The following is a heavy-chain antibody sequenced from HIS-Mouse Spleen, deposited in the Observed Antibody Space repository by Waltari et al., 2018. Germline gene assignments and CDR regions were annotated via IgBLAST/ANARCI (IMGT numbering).Heavy chain of an antibody. CDR2: ICYDGSNK. CDR1: GFTFSSYG. Sequence: QVQLVESGGGVVQPGRSLRLSCAASGFTFSSYGMHWVRKAPGKVLGWGAVICYDGSNKYYADSVKGRFTISRDNSKNTLYLQMNSLRAEDTAVYYCAKASGPNAFDIWGQGTMVTVSS. J-gene: IGHJ3*02. V-gene: IGHV3-33*06. CDR3: AKASGPNAFDI.